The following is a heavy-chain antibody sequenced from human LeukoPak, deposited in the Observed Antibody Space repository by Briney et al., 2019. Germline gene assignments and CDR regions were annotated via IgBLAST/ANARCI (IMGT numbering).Heavy chain of an antibody. CDR1: GFTFRDSA. J-gene: IGHJ4*02. V-gene: IGHV3-64*02. D-gene: IGHD6-19*01. CDR2: ISTDGSRI. CDR3: TRGLAISTSGWYDTFDY. Sequence: PGGSLRLSCAASGFTFRDSAMYWVRRAPGKGLEYVSVISTDGSRIYYADSVKGRFTISRDNSKNTLYLQMGSLRAEDMAVYYCTRGLAISTSGWYDTFDYWGQGALVTVSS.